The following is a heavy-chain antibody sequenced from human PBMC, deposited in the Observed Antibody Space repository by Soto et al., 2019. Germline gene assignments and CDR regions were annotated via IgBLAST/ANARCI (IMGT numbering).Heavy chain of an antibody. CDR2: VNGDGSRT. J-gene: IGHJ5*02. V-gene: IGHV3-74*01. CDR3: ARVDDTNGKNWFDP. CDR1: GFSFSTYW. D-gene: IGHD2-8*01. Sequence: HPGGSLRLSCETYGFSFSTYWMHWVRQRPGKGLTWVSRVNGDGSRTNYADSVKGRFTTSRDNAENTLYLEMNNVRVEDTAVYYCARVDDTNGKNWFDPWGQGTLVTVSS.